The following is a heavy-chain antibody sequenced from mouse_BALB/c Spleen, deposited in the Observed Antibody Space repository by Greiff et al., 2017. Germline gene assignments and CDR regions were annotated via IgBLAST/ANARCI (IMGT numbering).Heavy chain of an antibody. Sequence: VQLQQSGPELVKPGASVKMSCTASGFTFTDSYMHWVKQRPEQGLEWIGRIDPANGNTKYDPKFKGKATITADTSSNTAYLQLISLTSEDTAVYYCASCYVSSSPFDYWGQGTTLTVSS. CDR1: GFTFTDSY. V-gene: IGHV14-3*02. CDR2: IDPANGNT. CDR3: ASCYVSSSPFDY. D-gene: IGHD1-1*01. J-gene: IGHJ2*01.